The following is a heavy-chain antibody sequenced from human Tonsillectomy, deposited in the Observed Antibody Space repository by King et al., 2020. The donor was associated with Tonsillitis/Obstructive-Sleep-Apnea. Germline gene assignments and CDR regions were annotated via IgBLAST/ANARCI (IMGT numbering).Heavy chain of an antibody. CDR3: ARDCGSSTSCPLHDAFDI. CDR1: GFTVSSNY. CDR2: IYSGGST. J-gene: IGHJ3*02. V-gene: IGHV3-66*01. Sequence: VQLVESGGGLVQPGGSLRLSCAASGFTVSSNYMSWVRQAPGKGLEWVSVIYSGGSTYYADSVKGRFTISRDNSKNTPYLQMNSLRAEDTAVYYCARDCGSSTSCPLHDAFDIWGQGTMVTVSS. D-gene: IGHD2-2*01.